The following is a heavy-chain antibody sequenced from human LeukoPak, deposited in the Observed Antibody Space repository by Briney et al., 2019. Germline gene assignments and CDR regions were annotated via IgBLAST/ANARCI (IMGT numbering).Heavy chain of an antibody. CDR2: ILHDGSSK. CDR3: VRGRVEALGFLGNY. J-gene: IGHJ4*02. Sequence: TGGSLRLSCAASGFNFNTYAMHWVRQAPGKGLKWVALILHDGSSKYYADSVKGRFTTSRDNSKKTVYLQMDGLRPEGTALYYCVRGRVEALGFLGNYWGQGTLVTVSS. D-gene: IGHD3-3*01. CDR1: GFNFNTYA. V-gene: IGHV3-30-3*01.